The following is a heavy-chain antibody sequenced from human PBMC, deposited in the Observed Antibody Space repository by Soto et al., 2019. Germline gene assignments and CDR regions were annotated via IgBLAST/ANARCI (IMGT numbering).Heavy chain of an antibody. CDR2: ISGSGGST. D-gene: IGHD6-19*01. CDR1: GFTFSSYA. CDR3: AKYGDYSSGWFRDFDY. J-gene: IGHJ4*02. V-gene: IGHV3-23*01. Sequence: EVQLLESGGGLVQPGGSLRLSCAASGFTFSSYAMSWVRQAPGKGLEWVSAISGSGGSTYYADSVKGRFTISRDNSKNTLYLQMNSLRAEDTAVYYCAKYGDYSSGWFRDFDYWGQGTLVTVSS.